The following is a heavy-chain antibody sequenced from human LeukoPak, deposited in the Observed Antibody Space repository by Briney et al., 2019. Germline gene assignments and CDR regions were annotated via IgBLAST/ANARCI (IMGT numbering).Heavy chain of an antibody. J-gene: IGHJ6*02. CDR2: IYYSGST. V-gene: IGHV4-59*01. Sequence: PSETLSLTCTVSGGSISSYYWSWIRQPPGKGLEWIGYIYYSGSTNYNPSLKSRVTISVDTSKNQFSLKLSSVTAADTAVYYCARGGSQSYYDFWSGYPPLGVNLGMGVWGQGTTVTVSS. CDR3: ARGGSQSYYDFWSGYPPLGVNLGMGV. D-gene: IGHD3-3*01. CDR1: GGSISSYY.